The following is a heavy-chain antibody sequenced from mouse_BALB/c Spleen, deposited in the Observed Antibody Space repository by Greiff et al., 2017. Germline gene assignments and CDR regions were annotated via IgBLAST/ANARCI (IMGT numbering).Heavy chain of an antibody. CDR2: ISYSGST. J-gene: IGHJ4*01. CDR3: ARWGGNYPYYAMDY. CDR1: GYSITSDYA. V-gene: IGHV3-2*02. D-gene: IGHD2-1*01. Sequence: DVQLVESGPGLVKPSQSLSLTCTVTGYSITSDYAWNWIRQFPGNKLEWMGYISYSGSTSYNPSLKSRISITRDTSKNQFFLQLNSVTTEDTATYYCARWGGNYPYYAMDYWGQGTSVTVSS.